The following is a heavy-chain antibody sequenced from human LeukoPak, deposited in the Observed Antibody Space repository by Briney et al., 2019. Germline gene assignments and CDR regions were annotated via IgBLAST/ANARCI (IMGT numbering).Heavy chain of an antibody. J-gene: IGHJ5*02. CDR3: ARDVGQDNSGYRGWFDP. D-gene: IGHD3-22*01. Sequence: ASVKVSCKASGYTFTDCNMHWVRQAPGQGLGWMGWINSNSGGTKYAQKFQGRVTMTRDTSVSTAYMELSRLRSDDTAVYYCARDVGQDNSGYRGWFDPWGQGTLVTVSS. V-gene: IGHV1-2*02. CDR2: INSNSGGT. CDR1: GYTFTDCN.